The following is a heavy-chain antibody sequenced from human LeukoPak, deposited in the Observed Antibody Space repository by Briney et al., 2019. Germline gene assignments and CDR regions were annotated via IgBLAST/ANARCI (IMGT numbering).Heavy chain of an antibody. J-gene: IGHJ3*02. D-gene: IGHD3-10*01. V-gene: IGHV3-21*01. CDR1: GFTFSSYS. Sequence: GSLRLSCAASGFTFSSYSMNWVRQAPGKGLAWVSSSSSSSSYIYYADSVKGRFTISRDNAKNSLYLQMNSLRAEDTAVYYCARDHRATTPPELWFGELLLRNDAFDIWGQGTMVTVSS. CDR3: ARDHRATTPPELWFGELLLRNDAFDI. CDR2: SSSSSSYI.